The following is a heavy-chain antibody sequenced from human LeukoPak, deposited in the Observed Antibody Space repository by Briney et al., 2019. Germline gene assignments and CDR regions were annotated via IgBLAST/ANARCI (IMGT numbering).Heavy chain of an antibody. D-gene: IGHD4-23*01. V-gene: IGHV1-2*02. CDR3: ARGSTVVTPVPLDY. CDR1: GYTFTDDY. CDR2: INPNSGVT. Sequence: GASVKVSCKASGYTFTDDYVHWVRQAPGQGLEWMGWINPNSGVTNYAQKFQGRVTMTRDTSISTAYMELRRLRSDDTAVYYCARGSTVVTPVPLDYWGQGTLVTVSS. J-gene: IGHJ4*02.